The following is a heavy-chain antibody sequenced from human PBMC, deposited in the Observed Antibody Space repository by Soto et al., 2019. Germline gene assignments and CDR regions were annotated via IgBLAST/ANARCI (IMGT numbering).Heavy chain of an antibody. V-gene: IGHV1-2*02. D-gene: IGHD1-26*01. CDR3: ARGPIMGGTNDWFDP. CDR2: ISPQSGGT. Sequence: QVQLAQSGAEVKKPWASVKVSCKASGYTFTDYYIHWVRQAAGQGLEWRGWISPQSGGTNFAQNFQGRVTMSRDKSISTVSMELSRLTSDDTAVYYCARGPIMGGTNDWFDPWGQGTLVTVSS. CDR1: GYTFTDYY. J-gene: IGHJ5*02.